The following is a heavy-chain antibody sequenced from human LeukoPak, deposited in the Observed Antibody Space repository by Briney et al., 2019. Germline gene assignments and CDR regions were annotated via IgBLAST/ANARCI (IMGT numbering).Heavy chain of an antibody. J-gene: IGHJ5*02. V-gene: IGHV3-23*01. CDR2: ISGSGGST. CDR1: GFTFSSYA. CDR3: AKGIRWELGRKNWFDP. Sequence: GGSLRLSCAASGFTFSSYAMSWVRQAPGKGLEWVSAISGSGGSTYYADSVKGRFTISRDNSKNTLYLQMNSLRAEDTAVYYCAKGIRWELGRKNWFDPWGQGTLVTVSS. D-gene: IGHD1-26*01.